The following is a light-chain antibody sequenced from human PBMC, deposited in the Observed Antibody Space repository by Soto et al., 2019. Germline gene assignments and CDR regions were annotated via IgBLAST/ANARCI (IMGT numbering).Light chain of an antibody. CDR1: QSVINN. CDR2: AVS. V-gene: IGKV3D-15*01. Sequence: EIVMTQSPATLSVSPGERATLSCRASQSVINNLAWYQQKPCQAPRLLIYAVSTRATRIPARFSGSGSGTEFTITISSLQSEDFAVYYCQQGDNWPWTFGQGTKVEIK. CDR3: QQGDNWPWT. J-gene: IGKJ1*01.